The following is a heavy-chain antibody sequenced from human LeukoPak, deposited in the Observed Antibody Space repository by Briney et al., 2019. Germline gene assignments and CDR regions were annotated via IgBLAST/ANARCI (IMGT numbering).Heavy chain of an antibody. D-gene: IGHD3-10*01. V-gene: IGHV3-30*18. CDR1: GFTFSSYG. J-gene: IGHJ4*02. CDR3: AKDPGITMVRGVLDY. Sequence: GRSLRLSCAASGFTFSSYGMHWVRQAPGKGLEWVAVISYDGSNKYYADSVKGRFTISRDNSKNTLYLQMNSLRAEDTAVYYCAKDPGITMVRGVLDYWGQGTLVTVSS. CDR2: ISYDGSNK.